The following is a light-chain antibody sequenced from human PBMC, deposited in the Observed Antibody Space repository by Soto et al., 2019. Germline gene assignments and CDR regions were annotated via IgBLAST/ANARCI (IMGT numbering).Light chain of an antibody. J-gene: IGKJ5*01. Sequence: EVVLTQSPATLSLSPGERATLSCRASQSVGIYLAWYQHKSGQAPRLLIYDASNRATGIPDRFSGSGSGTDFTLTIDSLEPEDFAVYYCQQRANWITFGQGTRLEIK. CDR3: QQRANWIT. CDR1: QSVGIY. V-gene: IGKV3-11*01. CDR2: DAS.